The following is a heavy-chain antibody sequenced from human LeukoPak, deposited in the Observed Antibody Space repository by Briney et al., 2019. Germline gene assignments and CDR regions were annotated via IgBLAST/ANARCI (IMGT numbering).Heavy chain of an antibody. CDR3: ARGPYSYDSSGAFDI. CDR1: GGSISSGSYY. V-gene: IGHV4-61*02. D-gene: IGHD3-22*01. J-gene: IGHJ3*02. Sequence: ASETLSLTCTVSGGSISSGSYYWSWIRQPAGKGLEWIGRISSSGSTNYNPSLKSRVTISVDTSKNQFSLKLSSVTAADTAVYFCARGPYSYDSSGAFDIWGQGTMVTVSS. CDR2: ISSSGST.